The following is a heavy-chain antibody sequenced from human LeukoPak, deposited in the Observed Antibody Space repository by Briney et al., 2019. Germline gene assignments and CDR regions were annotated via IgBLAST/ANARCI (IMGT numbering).Heavy chain of an antibody. CDR3: ARVAAIFGVVITRIDY. CDR2: ISSSSSYI. V-gene: IGHV3-21*01. Sequence: GGSLRLSCAASGFTFSSYSMNWVRQAPGKGLEWVSSISSSSSYIYYADSVKGRFTISRDIAKNSLYLQINSLRAEDTAVYYCARVAAIFGVVITRIDYWGQGTLVTVSS. CDR1: GFTFSSYS. D-gene: IGHD3-3*01. J-gene: IGHJ4*02.